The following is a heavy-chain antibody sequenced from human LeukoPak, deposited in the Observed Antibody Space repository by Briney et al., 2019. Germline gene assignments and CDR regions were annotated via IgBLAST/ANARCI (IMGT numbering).Heavy chain of an antibody. CDR3: ARDWGYYYYYGMDV. D-gene: IGHD3-16*01. J-gene: IGHJ6*02. CDR1: GFAFSSYS. V-gene: IGHV3-21*01. CDR2: ISSSSSYI. Sequence: GGSLRLSCAASGFAFSSYSMNWVRQAPGKGLEWVSSISSSSSYIYYADSVKGRFTISRDNAKNSLYLQMNSLRAEDTAVYYCARDWGYYYYYGMDVWGQGTTVTVSS.